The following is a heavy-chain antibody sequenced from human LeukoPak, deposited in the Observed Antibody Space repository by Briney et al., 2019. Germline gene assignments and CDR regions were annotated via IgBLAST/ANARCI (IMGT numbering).Heavy chain of an antibody. J-gene: IGHJ4*02. V-gene: IGHV3-21*01. CDR2: ISSINNDI. D-gene: IGHD2-21*01. CDR1: GFSFSSDA. Sequence: PGGSLRLSCAASGFSFSSDAMIWVRQAPGKGLEWVSSISSINNDIHDADSVKGRFTISRDNAKNSLFLQMNSLRAEDTGVYYCARGDGSSKPPINSWGQGTLVTVSS. CDR3: ARGDGSSKPPINS.